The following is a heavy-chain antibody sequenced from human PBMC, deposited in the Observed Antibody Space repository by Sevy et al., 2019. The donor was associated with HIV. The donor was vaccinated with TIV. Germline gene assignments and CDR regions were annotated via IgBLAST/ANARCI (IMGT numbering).Heavy chain of an antibody. V-gene: IGHV4-39*01. J-gene: IGHJ4*02. CDR2: IFYSGSP. CDR3: ASHNYSDRSGYYYPVWFDY. Sequence: SETLSLTCTVSSGSISSSTYYWAWIRQPPGKGLEWIGSIFYSGSPYFNPSLQSRLTISVDTSKNQFSLKLSSVTAADTAVYYCASHNYSDRSGYYYPVWFDYWGRGTLVTVSS. D-gene: IGHD3-22*01. CDR1: SGSISSSTYY.